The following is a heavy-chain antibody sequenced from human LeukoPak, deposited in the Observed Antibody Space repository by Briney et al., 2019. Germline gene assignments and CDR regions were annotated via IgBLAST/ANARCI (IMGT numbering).Heavy chain of an antibody. CDR1: GYTFTGYY. D-gene: IGHD3-9*01. V-gene: IGHV1-2*02. Sequence: ASVKVSCKASGYTFTGYYMHWVRQAPGQGLEWMGWINPNSGGTNYAQKFQGRVTMTRDTSTSTAYMELRSLRSDDTAVYYCARDRGYDILTGYYTYYFDYWGQGTLVTVSS. CDR3: ARDRGYDILTGYYTYYFDY. CDR2: INPNSGGT. J-gene: IGHJ4*02.